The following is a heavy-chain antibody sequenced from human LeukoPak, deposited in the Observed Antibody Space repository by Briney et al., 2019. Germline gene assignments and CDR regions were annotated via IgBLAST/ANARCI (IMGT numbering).Heavy chain of an antibody. Sequence: GGSLRLSCAASGFTFSSYAMSWVRQAPGKGLEWVSAISGSGGSTYYTDSVKGRFTISRDNSKNTLYLQMNSLRAEDTAVYYYAKPRSGSYDFDYWGQGTLVTVSS. CDR3: AKPRSGSYDFDY. D-gene: IGHD1-26*01. V-gene: IGHV3-23*01. CDR1: GFTFSSYA. J-gene: IGHJ4*02. CDR2: ISGSGGST.